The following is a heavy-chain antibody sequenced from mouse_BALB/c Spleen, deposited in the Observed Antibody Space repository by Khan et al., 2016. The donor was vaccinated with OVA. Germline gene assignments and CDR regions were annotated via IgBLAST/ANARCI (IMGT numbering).Heavy chain of an antibody. D-gene: IGHD2-10*01. J-gene: IGHJ1*01. CDR3: AKGGTYFGGYFDV. CDR2: IWGDGST. Sequence: QMQLEESGPGLVAPSQSLSITCTVSGFSFTNYGISWVRQPPGKGLEWLGVIWGDGSTNYHSALISRLSLSKDNSKSQVFLELNSLQTDDTATYYCAKGGTYFGGYFDVWGAGTTVTVAS. V-gene: IGHV2-3*01. CDR1: GFSFTNYG.